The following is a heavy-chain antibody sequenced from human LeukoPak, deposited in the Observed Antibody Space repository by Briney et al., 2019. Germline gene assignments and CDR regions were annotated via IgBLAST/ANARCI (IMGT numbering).Heavy chain of an antibody. CDR1: GGSISSYY. CDR3: ARGGDSSGYYYPVFDY. Sequence: SETLSLTCTVSGGSISSYYWSWIRQPPGKGLEWIGYIYYSGSTNYNPSLKSRVAISVDTSKNQFSLKLSSVTAADTAVYYCARGGDSSGYYYPVFDYWGQGTLVTVSS. V-gene: IGHV4-59*01. D-gene: IGHD3-22*01. CDR2: IYYSGST. J-gene: IGHJ4*02.